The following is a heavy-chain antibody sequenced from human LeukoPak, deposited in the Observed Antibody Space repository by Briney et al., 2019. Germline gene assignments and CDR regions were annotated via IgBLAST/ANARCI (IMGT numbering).Heavy chain of an antibody. Sequence: GESLKISCKGSGYSFTSYWSGWVRQMPGKGLEWMGIIYPGDSDTRYSPSFQGQVTISADKSISTAYLQWSSLKASDTAMYYCARHTYCSSTSCYYMDVWGKGTTVTISS. D-gene: IGHD2-2*01. CDR1: GYSFTSYW. CDR3: ARHTYCSSTSCYYMDV. CDR2: IYPGDSDT. J-gene: IGHJ6*03. V-gene: IGHV5-51*01.